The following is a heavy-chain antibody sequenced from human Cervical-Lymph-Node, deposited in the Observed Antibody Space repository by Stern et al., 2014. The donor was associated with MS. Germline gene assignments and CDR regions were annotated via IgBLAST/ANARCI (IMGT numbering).Heavy chain of an antibody. V-gene: IGHV3-23*04. CDR2: ISGTDSST. CDR1: GFTFSLYA. Sequence: EVQLVQSGGDLAQPGGSLRLSCAVSGFTFSLYAMSWVRQAPGKGLEWVSAISGTDSSTYYAETVQGRFTISRDNYKYTLYLPMHNLRAEDTAVYYCAKEGIAVASFDYWGQGTLVTVSS. D-gene: IGHD6-19*01. J-gene: IGHJ4*02. CDR3: AKEGIAVASFDY.